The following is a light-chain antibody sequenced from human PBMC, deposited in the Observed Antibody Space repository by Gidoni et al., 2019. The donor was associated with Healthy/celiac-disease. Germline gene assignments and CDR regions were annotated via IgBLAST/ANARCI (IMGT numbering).Light chain of an antibody. J-gene: IGKJ4*01. CDR1: QSVSSN. Sequence: EIVMTQSPATLSVSPRERATLSCRASQSVSSNLAWYKQKPGQAPRLLIYGASTRATGIPARFSVSGSGTEFTLTISSLQSEDFAVYYCQQYNNWPPLTFGGGTKVEIK. CDR3: QQYNNWPPLT. V-gene: IGKV3-15*01. CDR2: GAS.